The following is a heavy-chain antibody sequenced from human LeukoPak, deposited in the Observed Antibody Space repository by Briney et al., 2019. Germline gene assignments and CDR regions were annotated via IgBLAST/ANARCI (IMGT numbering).Heavy chain of an antibody. CDR2: ISAYNGNT. V-gene: IGHV1-18*01. Sequence: ASVKVSCKASGYTFTTYGISWVRQAPGQRLEWMGWISAYNGNTNYAQQFLGRVTMTTDTSMSTAYMELRSLRSDDTAVYYCARDLIAVRPGWFDPWGQGSLVTVSS. J-gene: IGHJ5*02. D-gene: IGHD6-6*01. CDR3: ARDLIAVRPGWFDP. CDR1: GYTFTTYG.